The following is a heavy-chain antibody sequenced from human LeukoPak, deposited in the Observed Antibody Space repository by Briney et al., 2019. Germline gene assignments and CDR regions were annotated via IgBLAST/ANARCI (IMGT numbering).Heavy chain of an antibody. CDR1: GGSISSYY. Sequence: PSETLSLTCTVSGGSISSYYWSWIRQPAGKGLEWIGRIYTSGSTNYNPSLKSRVTMSVDTSKNQFSLKLSSVTAADTAVYYCARGTYCYDSSGSNLDYWGQGTLVTVSS. V-gene: IGHV4-4*07. CDR2: IYTSGST. D-gene: IGHD3-22*01. J-gene: IGHJ4*02. CDR3: ARGTYCYDSSGSNLDY.